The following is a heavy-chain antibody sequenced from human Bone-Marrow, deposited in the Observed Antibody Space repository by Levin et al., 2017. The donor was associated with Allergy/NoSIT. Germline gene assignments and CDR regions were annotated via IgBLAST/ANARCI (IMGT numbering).Heavy chain of an antibody. Sequence: GESLKISCAASGYTFSSYGMHWVRQAPGKGLEWVAVISYDGSNKYYADSVKGRFTISRDNAKNTLYLQMNSLRAEDTAVYYCAKDILERGRYYYSGMDVWGQGTTVTVSS. CDR1: GYTFSSYG. V-gene: IGHV3-30*18. D-gene: IGHD1-1*01. J-gene: IGHJ6*02. CDR2: ISYDGSNK. CDR3: AKDILERGRYYYSGMDV.